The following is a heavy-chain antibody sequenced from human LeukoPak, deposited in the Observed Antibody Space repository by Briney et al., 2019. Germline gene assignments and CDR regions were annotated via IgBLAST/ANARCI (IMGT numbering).Heavy chain of an antibody. V-gene: IGHV3-53*01. CDR3: ARDSPVSAFDY. CDR1: GFTFSSNY. D-gene: IGHD3-16*02. CDR2: IYSGGST. Sequence: GGSLRLSCAASGFTFSSNYMSWVRQAPGKGLEWVSVIYSGGSTYYADSVKGRFTISRDNSKNTLYLQMNSLRAEDTAVYYCARDSPVSAFDYWGQGTLVTVSS. J-gene: IGHJ4*02.